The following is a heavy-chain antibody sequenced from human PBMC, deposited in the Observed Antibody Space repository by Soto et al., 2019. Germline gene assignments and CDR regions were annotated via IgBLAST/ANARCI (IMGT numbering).Heavy chain of an antibody. CDR3: ATGGPAADFDY. CDR2: MYYTGSI. J-gene: IGHJ4*02. Sequence: SDTLSLTCTVSGGSITSYYWSWIRQPPGKGLEWIGYMYYTGSINYNPSLKSRVTISVDTSKNQFSLKLSSVTAADTAVYYCATGGPAADFDYWGQGSLVTVSS. CDR1: GGSITSYY. D-gene: IGHD1-1*01. V-gene: IGHV4-59*01.